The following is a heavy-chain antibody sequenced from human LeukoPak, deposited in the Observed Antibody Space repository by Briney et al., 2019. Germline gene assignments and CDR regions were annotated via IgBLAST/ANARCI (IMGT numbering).Heavy chain of an antibody. J-gene: IGHJ4*02. CDR2: INHSGST. CDR1: GGSFSGYY. V-gene: IGHV4-34*01. Sequence: SETLSLTCAVYGGSFSGYYWSWIRQPPGKGLEWIGEINHSGSTNYNPSLKSRVTISVDTSKNQSSLKLSSVTAADTAVYYCARVHRITIFGVVIRGYPLFDYWGQGTLVTVSS. D-gene: IGHD3-3*01. CDR3: ARVHRITIFGVVIRGYPLFDY.